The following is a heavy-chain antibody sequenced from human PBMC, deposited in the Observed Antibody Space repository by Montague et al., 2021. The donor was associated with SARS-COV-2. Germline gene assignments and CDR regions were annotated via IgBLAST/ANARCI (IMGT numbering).Heavy chain of an antibody. V-gene: IGHV2-70*01. Sequence: PALVKPTQTLTLTCTFSGFSLNTSGMCVSWIRQPPGKALEWLALXDWDEDQYYSTSLKTRLTISKDTSKNQVVLTMTNTDPIDTATYYCARSYGDYRDSYFDYWGQGTLVTVSS. D-gene: IGHD4-17*01. CDR1: GFSLNTSGMC. CDR3: ARSYGDYRDSYFDY. CDR2: XDWDEDQ. J-gene: IGHJ4*02.